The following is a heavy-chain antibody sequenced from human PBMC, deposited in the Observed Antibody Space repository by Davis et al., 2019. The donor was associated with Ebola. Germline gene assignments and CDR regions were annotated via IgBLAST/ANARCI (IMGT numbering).Heavy chain of an antibody. CDR2: IIPILDVS. CDR1: GYTFTGYY. V-gene: IGHV1-69*02. J-gene: IGHJ6*02. CDR3: ARVVGQPVDGMDV. Sequence: PVKVSCKASGYTFTGYYMHWVRQAPGQGLEWMGRIIPILDVSEYAQRLQARLTITADKSTTTAYMELKNLKSEDTAVYYCARVVGQPVDGMDVWGQGTTVTVTS. D-gene: IGHD2-21*01.